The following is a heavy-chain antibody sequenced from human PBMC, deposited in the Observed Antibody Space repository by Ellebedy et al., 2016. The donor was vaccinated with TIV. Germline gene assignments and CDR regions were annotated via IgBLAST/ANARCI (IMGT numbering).Heavy chain of an antibody. CDR3: ARQVGAADY. CDR1: GGSISSYY. D-gene: IGHD1-26*01. V-gene: IGHV4-59*01. CDR2: IYYSGST. J-gene: IGHJ4*02. Sequence: SETLSLXXAVSGGSISSYYWSWIRQPPGKGLEWIGYIYYSGSTNYNPSLKSRVTISVDTSKNQFSLKLSSVTAADTAVYYCARQVGAADYWGQGTLVTVSS.